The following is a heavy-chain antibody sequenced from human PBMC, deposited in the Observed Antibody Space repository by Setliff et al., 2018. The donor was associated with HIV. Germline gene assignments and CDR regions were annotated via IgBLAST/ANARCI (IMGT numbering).Heavy chain of an antibody. D-gene: IGHD6-19*01. CDR2: IIPIFGTA. V-gene: IGHV1-69*13. J-gene: IGHJ3*02. CDR1: GYTFTSYP. CDR3: ARDLSSGFAFDI. Sequence: ASVKVSCKASGYTFTSYPMHWVRQAPGQGLEWMGGIIPIFGTANYAQKFQGRVTITADESTSTAYMELSSLRSEDTAVYYCARDLSSGFAFDIWGQGTMVTVSS.